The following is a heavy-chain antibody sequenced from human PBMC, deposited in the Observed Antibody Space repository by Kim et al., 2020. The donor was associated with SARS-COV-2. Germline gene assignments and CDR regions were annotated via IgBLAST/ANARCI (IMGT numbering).Heavy chain of an antibody. Sequence: GGSLRLSCAASGFTFSSYSMNWVRQAPGKGLEWVSSISSSSNYISYADSVKGRFTISRDNAKNTLYLQLNILSAENTAVYYCSRDLGQQLSHRAGMDA. CDR3: SRDLGQQLSHRAGMDA. J-gene: IGHJ6*01. V-gene: IGHV3-21*01. CDR2: ISSSSNYI. D-gene: IGHD6-13*01. CDR1: GFTFSSYS.